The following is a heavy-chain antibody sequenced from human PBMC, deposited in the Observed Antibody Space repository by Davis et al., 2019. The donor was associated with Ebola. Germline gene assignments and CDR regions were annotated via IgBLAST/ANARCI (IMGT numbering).Heavy chain of an antibody. D-gene: IGHD3-3*02. V-gene: IGHV5-51*01. J-gene: IGHJ4*02. CDR1: GYTFTTYW. Sequence: KVSCKGSGYTFTTYWIGWVRQMPGKGLEWMGIIYPGDSDIRYSPSFQGQVTISADKSISTAYLQWSSLKASDTAMYYCARRGGWSGAFLDYWGQGTLVTVSS. CDR2: IYPGDSDI. CDR3: ARRGGWSGAFLDY.